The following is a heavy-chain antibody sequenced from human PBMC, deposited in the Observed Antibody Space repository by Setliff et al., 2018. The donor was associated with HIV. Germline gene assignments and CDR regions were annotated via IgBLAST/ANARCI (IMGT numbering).Heavy chain of an antibody. J-gene: IGHJ5*02. Sequence: PGGSLRLSCTASGFTFSDYYMSWIRQSPGKGLEWISYISSNIIYIYYADSVRGRFTISRDNAKNSLYLQMNSLRVEDTAVYYCARTSATTGTTLNWFDPWGQGTLXTVSS. D-gene: IGHD1-1*01. CDR2: ISSNIIYI. CDR3: ARTSATTGTTLNWFDP. CDR1: GFTFSDYY. V-gene: IGHV3-11*06.